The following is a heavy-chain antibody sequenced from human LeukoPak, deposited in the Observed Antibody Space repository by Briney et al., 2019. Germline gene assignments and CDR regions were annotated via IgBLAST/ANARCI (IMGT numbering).Heavy chain of an antibody. D-gene: IGHD5-12*01. CDR1: GYTFTGYY. V-gene: IGHV1-2*02. J-gene: IGHJ5*02. CDR2: INPNSGGT. CDR3: ARDRSGYDFWFDP. Sequence: GASVKVSCKASGYTFTGYYMHWVRQAPGQGLEWMGWINPNSGGTNYAQKFQGRVTITRDTSISTAYMELSRLRSDDTAVYYCARDRSGYDFWFDPWGQGTLVTVSS.